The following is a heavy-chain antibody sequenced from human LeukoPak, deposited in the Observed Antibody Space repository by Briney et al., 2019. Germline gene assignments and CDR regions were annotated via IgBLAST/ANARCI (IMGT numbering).Heavy chain of an antibody. J-gene: IGHJ4*02. CDR2: IYTSGST. CDR3: ARDRITGPQEDYFDY. CDR1: GGSISSYY. Sequence: PSETLSLTCTVSGGSISSYYWSWIRQPAGKGLEWIGRIYTSGSTNYNPSLKSRVTMSVDTSKNQFSLKLSSVTAADTAVYYCARDRITGPQEDYFDYWGQGTLVTVSS. D-gene: IGHD1-20*01. V-gene: IGHV4-4*07.